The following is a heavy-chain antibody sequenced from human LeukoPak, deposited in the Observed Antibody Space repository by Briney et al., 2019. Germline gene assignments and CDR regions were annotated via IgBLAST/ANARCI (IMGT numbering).Heavy chain of an antibody. CDR3: ARDATEDGLYYFDY. Sequence: PGGSLRLSCAASGFTFSSYSMNWVRQAPGKGLEWVSSISSSSSYIYYADSVKGRFTISRDNAKNSLYLQMNSLRAEDTAVYYCARDATEDGLYYFDYWGQGTLVTVSS. J-gene: IGHJ4*02. CDR1: GFTFSSYS. CDR2: ISSSSSYI. V-gene: IGHV3-21*01.